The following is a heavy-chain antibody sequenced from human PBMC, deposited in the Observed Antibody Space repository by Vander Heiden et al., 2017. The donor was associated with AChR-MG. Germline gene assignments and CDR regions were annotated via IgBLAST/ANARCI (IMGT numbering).Heavy chain of an antibody. D-gene: IGHD6-19*01. J-gene: IGHJ4*02. Sequence: QVQLVESGGGVVQPGRSLRLSCAAPGFPFSTYGMHWVRQAPGKGLEWVAVISYDGSNKYYADSVKGRFTISRDNSKNTLYLQMNSLRAEDTAVYYCAKDRQQWLDRAYYFDYWGQGTLVTVPS. V-gene: IGHV3-30*18. CDR3: AKDRQQWLDRAYYFDY. CDR2: ISYDGSNK. CDR1: GFPFSTYG.